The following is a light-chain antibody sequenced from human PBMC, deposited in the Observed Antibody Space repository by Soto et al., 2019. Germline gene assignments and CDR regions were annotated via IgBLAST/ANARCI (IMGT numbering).Light chain of an antibody. V-gene: IGLV1-47*01. CDR2: RNN. J-gene: IGLJ3*02. CDR3: EAWDDSLSGPV. CDR1: GSNIGTNY. Sequence: QSVLTQPPSASETPGQRVAISCSGSGSNIGTNYVYWYQQLPGTAPKLLIYRNNQRPSGVPDRFSGSKSGTSASLAISGLRSEDEADYYCEAWDDSLSGPVFGGGTKLTVL.